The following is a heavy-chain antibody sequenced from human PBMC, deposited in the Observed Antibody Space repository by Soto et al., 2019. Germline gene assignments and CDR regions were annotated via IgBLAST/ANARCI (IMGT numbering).Heavy chain of an antibody. Sequence: ASVKVSCKASGYTFTSYGISWVRQAPGQGLEWMGWISAYNGNTNYAQKLQGRVTMTTDTSASTAYMELRSLRSEDTAVYYCARDLVEYCSGGSCYSVDYWGQGTLVTVSS. D-gene: IGHD2-15*01. CDR2: ISAYNGNT. V-gene: IGHV1-18*01. J-gene: IGHJ4*02. CDR1: GYTFTSYG. CDR3: ARDLVEYCSGGSCYSVDY.